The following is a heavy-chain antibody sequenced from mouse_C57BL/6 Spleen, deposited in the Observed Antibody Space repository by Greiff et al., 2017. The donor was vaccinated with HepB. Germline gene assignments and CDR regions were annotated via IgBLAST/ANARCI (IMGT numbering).Heavy chain of an antibody. Sequence: QVQLQQPGAELVRPGTSVKLSCKASGYTFTSYWMHWVKQRPGQGLEWIGVIDPSDSYTNYNQKFKGKATLTVDTSSSTAYMQLSSLTSEDSAVYYCARERATPQDYWGQGTTLTVSS. D-gene: IGHD3-1*01. CDR2: IDPSDSYT. CDR3: ARERATPQDY. CDR1: GYTFTSYW. V-gene: IGHV1-59*01. J-gene: IGHJ2*01.